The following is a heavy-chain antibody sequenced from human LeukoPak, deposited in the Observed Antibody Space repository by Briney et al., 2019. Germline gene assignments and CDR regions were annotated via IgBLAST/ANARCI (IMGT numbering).Heavy chain of an antibody. J-gene: IGHJ4*02. CDR1: GYSISNFNY. CDR2: LHHSENT. V-gene: IGHV4-38-2*02. D-gene: IGHD4-23*01. CDR3: ARDPAVVTRYFDY. Sequence: SETLSLTCSVSGYSISNFNYWGWIRQPPGKGLEWIGSLHHSENTYYNSSLESRVTISLDTSKNQFSLKLSSVTAADTAVYYCARDPAVVTRYFDYWGQGTLVTVSS.